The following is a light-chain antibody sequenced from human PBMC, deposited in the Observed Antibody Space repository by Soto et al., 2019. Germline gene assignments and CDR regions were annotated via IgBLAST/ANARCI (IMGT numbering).Light chain of an antibody. Sequence: QSVLTQPASVSGSPGQSITISCTGTSRDVGGYNYVSWYQQHPGKAPKLMIYDVSYRPSGLSNRFSGSKSDNTASLTISGLQAEDEADYYCCSYTSSVTYVFGTGTKLTVL. J-gene: IGLJ1*01. CDR1: SRDVGGYNY. CDR2: DVS. V-gene: IGLV2-14*01. CDR3: CSYTSSVTYV.